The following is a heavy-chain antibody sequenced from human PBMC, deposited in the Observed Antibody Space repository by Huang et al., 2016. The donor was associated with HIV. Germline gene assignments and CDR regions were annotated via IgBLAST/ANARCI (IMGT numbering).Heavy chain of an antibody. CDR2: IKTDGSEK. D-gene: IGHD1-26*01. J-gene: IGHJ4*02. CDR3: VRLLDHTGDY. V-gene: IGHV3-7*01. CDR1: GFTFNSYW. Sequence: EVQLVESGGGLVQPGGYMRLSCAASGFTFNSYWRSWVCQAPGKGLEGVACIKTDGSEKSHVDSVKGRFTISRDNAKNSLYLQMNSLRAEDTAVYYCVRLLDHTGDYWGQGTLVTVSS.